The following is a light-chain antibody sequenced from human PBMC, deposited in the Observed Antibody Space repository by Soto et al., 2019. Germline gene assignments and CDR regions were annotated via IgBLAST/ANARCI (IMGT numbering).Light chain of an antibody. CDR1: SIDVGHFNY. CDR3: TSFTTSDTFV. Sequence: QSVLAQPASVSGSPGQSITISCTGTSIDVGHFNYVPWFQQHPGKAPKLLIFDVNNWPSGVSDRFSGSKSGNTASLTISGLQPEDEADYYCTSFTTSDTFVFGSGTKVTVL. V-gene: IGLV2-14*03. CDR2: DVN. J-gene: IGLJ1*01.